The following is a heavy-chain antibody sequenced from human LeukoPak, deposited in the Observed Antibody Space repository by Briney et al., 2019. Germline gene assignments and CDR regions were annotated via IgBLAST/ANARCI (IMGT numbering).Heavy chain of an antibody. Sequence: GGSLRLSCAATGFTFSSFTMNWVRQAPGKGLEWVSSISGTTDTIYYADSVKGRFTISRNNANNSVSLQMNSLRPEDTAVYFCARRRVLSVARALDYWGRGTLVTVSS. V-gene: IGHV3-48*04. J-gene: IGHJ4*02. CDR3: ARRRVLSVARALDY. CDR2: ISGTTDTI. D-gene: IGHD4/OR15-4a*01. CDR1: GFTFSSFT.